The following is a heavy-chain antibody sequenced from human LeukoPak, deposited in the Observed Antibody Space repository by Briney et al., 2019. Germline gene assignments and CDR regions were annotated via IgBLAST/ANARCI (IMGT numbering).Heavy chain of an antibody. CDR2: IYSGVST. Sequence: GGSLRLSCAASGFTVSSNYMSWVRQAPGKGLEWVSVIYSGVSTYYADSVKGRFTISRDNSKNTLYLQMNSLRAEDTALYYCARERRYYDSSGYYFHWYFDLWGRGTLVTVSS. V-gene: IGHV3-53*01. CDR1: GFTVSSNY. CDR3: ARERRYYDSSGYYFHWYFDL. J-gene: IGHJ2*01. D-gene: IGHD3-22*01.